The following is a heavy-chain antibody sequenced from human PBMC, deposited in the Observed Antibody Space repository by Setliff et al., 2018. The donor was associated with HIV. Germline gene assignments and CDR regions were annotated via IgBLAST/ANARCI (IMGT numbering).Heavy chain of an antibody. CDR2: IYYSGST. V-gene: IGHV4-59*01. Sequence: SETLSLTCTVSGGSISSYYWNWIRQPPGKGLEWIGYIYYSGSTNYNPSLKSRVTISLDTSKNQFSLKLSSVTAADTAVYYCARDKRGTYGFNNWFDPWGQGTLVTVS. J-gene: IGHJ5*02. CDR1: GGSISSYY. CDR3: ARDKRGTYGFNNWFDP. D-gene: IGHD3-10*01.